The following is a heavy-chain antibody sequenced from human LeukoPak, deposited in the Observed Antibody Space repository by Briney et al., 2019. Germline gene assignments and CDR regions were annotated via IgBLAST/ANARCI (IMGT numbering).Heavy chain of an antibody. Sequence: GRSLRLSCGASGFTFSSYGMRWVRQAPGNGLEGFSTIIGSGGNTYYADSVQGRFTISRDNSKNTLYLKMNSLRAEDTAVYYCAKGGVVITTFDYWGQGTLVTVSS. V-gene: IGHV3-23*01. CDR2: IIGSGGNT. D-gene: IGHD3-22*01. J-gene: IGHJ4*02. CDR1: GFTFSSYG. CDR3: AKGGVVITTFDY.